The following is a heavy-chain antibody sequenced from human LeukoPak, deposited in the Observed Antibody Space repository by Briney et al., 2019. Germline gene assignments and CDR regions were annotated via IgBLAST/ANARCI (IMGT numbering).Heavy chain of an antibody. J-gene: IGHJ4*02. V-gene: IGHV3-21*01. CDR1: GFTFSSYS. CDR2: ISSSSSYI. D-gene: IGHD5-18*01. Sequence: PGGSLRLSCAASGFTFSSYSMNWVRQAPGKGLEWVSSISSSSSYIYYAESVKGRFTISRDNAKNSLYLKMNSLRAEDTAVYYCARDTLQLADYWGQGTLVTVSS. CDR3: ARDTLQLADY.